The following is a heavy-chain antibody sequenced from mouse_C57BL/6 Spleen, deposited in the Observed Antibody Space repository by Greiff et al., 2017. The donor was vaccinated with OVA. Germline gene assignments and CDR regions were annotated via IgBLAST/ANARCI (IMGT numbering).Heavy chain of an antibody. J-gene: IGHJ4*01. CDR3: AKRYYGNDEEYYAMDY. CDR1: GFSLTSYG. V-gene: IGHV2-9*01. Sequence: VKLVESGPGLVAPSQSLSITCTVSGFSLTSYGVDWVRQPPGKGLEWLGVIWGGGSTNYNSALMSRLSISKDNSKSQVFLKMNSLQTDDTAMYSCAKRYYGNDEEYYAMDYWGQGTSVTVSS. D-gene: IGHD2-2*01. CDR2: IWGGGST.